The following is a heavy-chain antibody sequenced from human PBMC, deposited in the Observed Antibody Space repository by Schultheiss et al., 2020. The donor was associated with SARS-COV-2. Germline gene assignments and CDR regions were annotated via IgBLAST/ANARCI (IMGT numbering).Heavy chain of an antibody. D-gene: IGHD1-26*01. J-gene: IGHJ5*02. V-gene: IGHV4-59*01. CDR3: ATGIWEKWEPHAWFDP. Sequence: SETLSLTCTVSGGSISSYYWSWIRQPPGKGLEWIGYIYYSGSTNYNPTHKSRVTISVDTSNNQFSLKLSAVTAADTAVYYCATGIWEKWEPHAWFDPWGQGTLVTVSS. CDR1: GGSISSYY. CDR2: IYYSGST.